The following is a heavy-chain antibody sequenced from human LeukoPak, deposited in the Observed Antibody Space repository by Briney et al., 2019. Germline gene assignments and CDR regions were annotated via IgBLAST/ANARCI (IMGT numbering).Heavy chain of an antibody. CDR1: GFTFSSYA. CDR2: ISGSGGST. Sequence: GGSLRLSCAASGFTFSSYAMSWVRQAPGKGLEWVSAISGSGGSTYYADSVKGRFTISRDDPHNTLYLQMNSLRAEDTAVYFCARGGVDYYGSGTYYLMYYFDYWGQGALVTVSS. V-gene: IGHV3-23*01. J-gene: IGHJ4*02. D-gene: IGHD3-10*01. CDR3: ARGGVDYYGSGTYYLMYYFDY.